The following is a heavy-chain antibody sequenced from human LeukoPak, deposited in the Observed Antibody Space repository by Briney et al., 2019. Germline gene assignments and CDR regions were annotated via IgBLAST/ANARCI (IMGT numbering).Heavy chain of an antibody. D-gene: IGHD3-22*01. CDR3: ARLSGYSSGHYYSDY. Sequence: SETLSLTCTVSGGSISSDYWSWIRQPPGKGLEWIGYIYYRGSTNYNPSLKSRVAISVDTSKNQFSLKLSSVTAADTAVYYCARLSGYSSGHYYSDYWGQGTLVTVSS. V-gene: IGHV4-59*01. CDR1: GGSISSDY. CDR2: IYYRGST. J-gene: IGHJ4*02.